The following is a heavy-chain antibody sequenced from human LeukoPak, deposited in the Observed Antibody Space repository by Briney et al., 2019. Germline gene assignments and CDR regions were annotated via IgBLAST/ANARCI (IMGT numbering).Heavy chain of an antibody. CDR3: AREVLHYFDY. CDR2: IYYSGST. J-gene: IGHJ4*02. Sequence: SETLSLTCTVSGGSISSYYWSWIGQPPGKGLEWIGYIYYSGSTNYNPSLKSRVTISVDTSKNQFSLKLSSVTAADTAVYYCAREVLHYFDYWGQGTLVTVSS. CDR1: GGSISSYY. V-gene: IGHV4-59*01.